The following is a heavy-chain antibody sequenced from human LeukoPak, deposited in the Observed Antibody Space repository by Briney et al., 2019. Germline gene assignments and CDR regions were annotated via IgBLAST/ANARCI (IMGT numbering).Heavy chain of an antibody. CDR2: IKSKTDGGTI. D-gene: IGHD4-17*01. CDR3: TTASVTVQARGAFDI. Sequence: RSGGSLRLSCAASGITFSNAWMNWVRQAPGKGLEWVGRIKSKTDGGTIDYAAPVKGRFTISTDDSKNTLYLQLNSLKTEDSAVYYCTTASVTVQARGAFDIWGQGTMVTVSS. J-gene: IGHJ3*02. V-gene: IGHV3-15*01. CDR1: GITFSNAW.